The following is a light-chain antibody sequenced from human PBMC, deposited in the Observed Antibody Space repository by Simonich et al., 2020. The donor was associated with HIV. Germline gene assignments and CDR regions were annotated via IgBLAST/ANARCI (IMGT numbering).Light chain of an antibody. J-gene: IGKJ4*01. V-gene: IGKV1-5*03. Sequence: DIQMTQSPSTLSASVGDRVTITCRASQSISSWLAWYQPKPGKAPKLLIYKASSLESCVPSRFSGSGSGTEFTLTISSLQPDDFATYYCQQYYSTPQLTFGGGTKVEIK. CDR1: QSISSW. CDR3: QQYYSTPQLT. CDR2: KAS.